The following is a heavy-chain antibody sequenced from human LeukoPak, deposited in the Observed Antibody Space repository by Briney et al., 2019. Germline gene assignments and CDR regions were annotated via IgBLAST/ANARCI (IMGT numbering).Heavy chain of an antibody. D-gene: IGHD2-2*01. Sequence: GESLKISLKGSGYSFTSYWIGWVRQMPGKGLEWMGIIYPGDSDTRYSPSFQGQFTISADKSISTAYLQWSSLKASDTAMYYCASHGRYYCSSTSCYFDYWGQGTLVTVSS. CDR3: ASHGRYYCSSTSCYFDY. CDR1: GYSFTSYW. J-gene: IGHJ4*02. V-gene: IGHV5-51*01. CDR2: IYPGDSDT.